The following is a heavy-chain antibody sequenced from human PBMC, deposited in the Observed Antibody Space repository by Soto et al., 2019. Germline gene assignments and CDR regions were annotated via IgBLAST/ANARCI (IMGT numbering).Heavy chain of an antibody. Sequence: QVQLVQSWAEVKKPGSSVKVSCKASGGTFSSYAISWVRQAPGQGLEWMGGIIPIFGTANYAQKFQGRVKITADESTSAAYMEVRSMRSDDTAVYYCARDGDSGYKGRAFDYWGQGTLVTVSS. D-gene: IGHD3-22*01. J-gene: IGHJ4*02. CDR3: ARDGDSGYKGRAFDY. CDR2: IIPIFGTA. CDR1: GGTFSSYA. V-gene: IGHV1-69*01.